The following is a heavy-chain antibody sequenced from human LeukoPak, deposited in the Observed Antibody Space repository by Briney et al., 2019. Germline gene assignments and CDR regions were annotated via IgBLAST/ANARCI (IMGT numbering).Heavy chain of an antibody. J-gene: IGHJ6*02. CDR3: ARDLYCSSTSCYRGSLQRYYGMDV. Sequence: SXKXXXXTFTXXXXHWVXXAXXQXLXWMXWXXAGNGNTKYSQKFQGRVTITRDTSASTAYMELSSLRSEDTAVYYCARDLYCSSTSCYRGSLQRYYGMDVWGQGTTVTVSS. D-gene: IGHD2-2*01. CDR1: XXTFTXXX. V-gene: IGHV1-3*01. CDR2: XXAGNGNT.